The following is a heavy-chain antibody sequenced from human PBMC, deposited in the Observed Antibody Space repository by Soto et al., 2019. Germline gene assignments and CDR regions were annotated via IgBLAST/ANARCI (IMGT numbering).Heavy chain of an antibody. D-gene: IGHD6-13*01. V-gene: IGHV1-69*12. J-gene: IGHJ5*02. CDR3: AREPGAAEGLYWFDP. CDR2: IIPIFGTA. CDR1: GGTFSSYA. Sequence: QVQLVQSGAEVKKPGSSVKVSCKASGGTFSSYAISWVRQAPGQGLEWMGGIIPIFGTANYAQKFEGRVTITADESTSTAYMERSSLRSEDTAVYYCAREPGAAEGLYWFDPWGQGTLVTVSS.